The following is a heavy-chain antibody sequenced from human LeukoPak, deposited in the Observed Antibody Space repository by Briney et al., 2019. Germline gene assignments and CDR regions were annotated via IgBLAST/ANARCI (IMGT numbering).Heavy chain of an antibody. CDR1: GYTFTVNY. D-gene: IGHD2-2*02. CDR3: AKGYCSSTSCYRLDY. J-gene: IGHJ4*02. V-gene: IGHV1-2*02. CDR2: INPNSGGT. Sequence: GASVKVSCKTSGYTFTVNYVHWVRQAPGQGLEWMGWINPNSGGTNYAQKFQGRVTMTRDTSISTAYMELSRLISDDTAVYYCAKGYCSSTSCYRLDYWGQGTLVTVSS.